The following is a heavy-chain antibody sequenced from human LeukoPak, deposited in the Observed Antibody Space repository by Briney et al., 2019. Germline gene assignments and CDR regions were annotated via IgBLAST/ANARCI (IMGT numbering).Heavy chain of an antibody. CDR2: IYPGDSDT. D-gene: IGHD3-22*01. CDR1: GYSFTSYW. Sequence: GKSLKISCMGSGYSFTSYWIGWARQMPGKGLEWMGIIYPGDSDTRYRPCFQGHVTISAEKSISTAYLQWSSLKASDTAMYYCARRAHYYDSSGYHFDYWGQGTLVTVSS. CDR3: ARRAHYYDSSGYHFDY. J-gene: IGHJ4*02. V-gene: IGHV5-51*01.